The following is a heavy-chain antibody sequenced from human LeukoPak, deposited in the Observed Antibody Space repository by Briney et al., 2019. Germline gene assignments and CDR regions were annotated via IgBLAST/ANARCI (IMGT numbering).Heavy chain of an antibody. CDR3: ARDATRGGDNDY. J-gene: IGHJ4*02. D-gene: IGHD2-21*02. CDR2: IKQDGSQK. CDR1: GFSFTNYW. V-gene: IGHV3-7*01. Sequence: PGGSLRLSCAASGFSFTNYWMHWVRQAPGKGLEWVANIKQDGSQKYYVDSVKGRLTISRDNAKNSLYLQMNSLRAEDTAVYYCARDATRGGDNDYWGQGTRVIVSS.